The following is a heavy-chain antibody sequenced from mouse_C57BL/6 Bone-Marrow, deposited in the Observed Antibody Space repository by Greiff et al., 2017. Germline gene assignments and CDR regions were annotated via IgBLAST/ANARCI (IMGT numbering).Heavy chain of an antibody. CDR1: GYTFTSYW. CDR3: ARDLYYGRRDWYFDV. Sequence: VQLQQPGAELVRPGSSVKLSCKASGYTFTSYWMHWVKQRPIHGLEWIGNIDPSDSETHYNQKFKDKATLTVDKSSSTAYMQLSSLTSEDSAVYYCARDLYYGRRDWYFDVWGTGTTVTVSS. D-gene: IGHD1-1*01. CDR2: IDPSDSET. J-gene: IGHJ1*03. V-gene: IGHV1-52*01.